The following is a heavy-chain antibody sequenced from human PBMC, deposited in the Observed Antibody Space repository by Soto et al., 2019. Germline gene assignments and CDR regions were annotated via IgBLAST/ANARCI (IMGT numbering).Heavy chain of an antibody. D-gene: IGHD3-10*01. CDR1: GGSFSSYY. CDR2: INHSGST. J-gene: IGHJ4*02. Sequence: NPSETLSLTCAVYGGSFSSYYWSWIRQPPGKGLEWIGEINHSGSTNYNPSLKSRVTISVDTSKNQSSLKLSSVTAADTAVYYCARGLSGLGMWRGNPSDYWGQGTLVTVSS. CDR3: ARGLSGLGMWRGNPSDY. V-gene: IGHV4-34*01.